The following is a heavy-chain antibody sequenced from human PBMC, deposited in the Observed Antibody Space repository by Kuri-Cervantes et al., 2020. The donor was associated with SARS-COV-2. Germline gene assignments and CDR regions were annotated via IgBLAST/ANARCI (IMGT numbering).Heavy chain of an antibody. V-gene: IGHV4-59*08. CDR3: ARAGTRPLWYFDL. Sequence: SETLSLTCTVSGGSISSYYWSWIRQPPGKGLEWIEYIYYSGSTNYNPSLKSRVTISADTSKNQFSLRLSSVTAADTAVYYCARAGTRPLWYFDLWGRGTLVTVSS. CDR1: GGSISSYY. J-gene: IGHJ2*01. CDR2: IYYSGST.